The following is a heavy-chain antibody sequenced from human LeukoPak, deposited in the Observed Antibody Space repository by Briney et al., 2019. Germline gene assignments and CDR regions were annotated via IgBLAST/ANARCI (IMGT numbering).Heavy chain of an antibody. V-gene: IGHV3-48*04. Sequence: GGSLRLSCAASGSTFSSHTMNWVRQAPGKGLEWISYTSSTSSIIYYADSVKGRFTISRDNAKNSLYLQMSSLRAEDTAVYYCARNLPAADYWGQGTLVTVSS. CDR3: ARNLPAADY. CDR2: TSSTSSII. D-gene: IGHD2-2*01. J-gene: IGHJ4*02. CDR1: GSTFSSHT.